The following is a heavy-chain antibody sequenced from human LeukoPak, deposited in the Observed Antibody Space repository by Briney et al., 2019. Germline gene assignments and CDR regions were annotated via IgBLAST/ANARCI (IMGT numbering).Heavy chain of an antibody. CDR2: INPNSGGT. J-gene: IGHJ4*02. D-gene: IGHD2-2*01. CDR3: ARGGSVRYCSSTSCYAADRFFDY. Sequence: ASVKVSCKASGYTFTGYYMHWVRQAPGQGLEWMGWINPNSGGTNYAQKFQGWVTMTRDTSISTAYMELSRPRSDDTAVYYCARGGSVRYCSSTSCYAADRFFDYWGQGTLVTVSS. V-gene: IGHV1-2*04. CDR1: GYTFTGYY.